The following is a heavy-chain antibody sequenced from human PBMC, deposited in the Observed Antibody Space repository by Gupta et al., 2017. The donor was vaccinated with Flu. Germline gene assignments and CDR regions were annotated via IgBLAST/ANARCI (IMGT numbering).Heavy chain of an antibody. CDR3: ARDGEGIAAAWPFGF. CDR1: GFTFSSYG. J-gene: IGHJ4*02. Sequence: QVQLVESGGGVVQPGRSLRLSCAASGFTFSSYGMHWVRQAPGKGLEWVAVIWYYGSNKYYAGSGEGRITIPRDKSKNTLYLQINRLGAEDTGGYYRARDGEGIAAAWPFGFWGQGTLVTVSS. V-gene: IGHV3-33*01. D-gene: IGHD6-13*01. CDR2: IWYYGSNK.